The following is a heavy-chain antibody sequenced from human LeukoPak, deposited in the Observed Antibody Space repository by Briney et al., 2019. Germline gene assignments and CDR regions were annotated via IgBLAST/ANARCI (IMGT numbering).Heavy chain of an antibody. D-gene: IGHD1-26*01. CDR2: IIPIFGTA. V-gene: IGHV1-69*13. CDR3: ARDEEYSGSSFDY. Sequence: GASVKVSCKASGGTFSSYAISWVRQAPGQGLEWMGGIIPIFGTANYAQKFQGRVTMTADESTSTVYMELSSLRSEDTAVYYCARDEEYSGSSFDYWGQGTLVTVSS. J-gene: IGHJ4*02. CDR1: GGTFSSYA.